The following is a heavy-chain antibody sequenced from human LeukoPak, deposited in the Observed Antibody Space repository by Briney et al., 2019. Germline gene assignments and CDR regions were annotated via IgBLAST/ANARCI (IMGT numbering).Heavy chain of an antibody. CDR2: IKQDGSEK. D-gene: IGHD3-10*01. J-gene: IGHJ4*02. Sequence: GGSLRLSCAASGFTFSSYWMSWVRQAPGKGLEWVANIKQDGSEKYYVDSVKGRFTISRDNAKNSLYLQMNSLRAEDTAVYYCARDLVGSGSYAFDYWGQGTLVTVSS. CDR1: GFTFSSYW. CDR3: ARDLVGSGSYAFDY. V-gene: IGHV3-7*01.